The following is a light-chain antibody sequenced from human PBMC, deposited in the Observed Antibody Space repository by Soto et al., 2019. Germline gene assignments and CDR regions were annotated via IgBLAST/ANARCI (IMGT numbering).Light chain of an antibody. CDR1: QSLDSN. J-gene: IGKJ3*01. CDR2: DAT. CDR3: QQYKSLPVT. Sequence: EIVVTHSPATLSVSPGERATLSCRASQSLDSNLAWYRQKPGQAPRLLLYDATTRATGIPARFRGSGSGTEFTLTISSLQSEYFAIYYCQQYKSLPVTCGPGTKVEIK. V-gene: IGKV3-15*01.